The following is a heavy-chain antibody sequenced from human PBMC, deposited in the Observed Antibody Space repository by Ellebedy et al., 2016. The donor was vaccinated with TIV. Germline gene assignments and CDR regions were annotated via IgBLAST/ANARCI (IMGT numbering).Heavy chain of an antibody. Sequence: ASVKVSCKASGYTFTSYYMHWVRQAPGQGLEWMGIINPSGGSTRYAQKFQGRVTMTRDTSTSTVYMEVSSLRSEDTAVYYCARDLPVIAAARPRTFYYYGMDVWGQGTTVTVSS. V-gene: IGHV1-46*01. D-gene: IGHD6-13*01. CDR1: GYTFTSYY. J-gene: IGHJ6*02. CDR2: INPSGGST. CDR3: ARDLPVIAAARPRTFYYYGMDV.